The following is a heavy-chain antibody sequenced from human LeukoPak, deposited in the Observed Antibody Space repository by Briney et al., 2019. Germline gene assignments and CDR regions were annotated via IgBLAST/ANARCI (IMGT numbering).Heavy chain of an antibody. CDR3: ARAPITSPFYFDS. V-gene: IGHV3-20*04. D-gene: IGHD2-2*01. CDR2: INWSGGST. CDR1: GFAFDEHG. J-gene: IGHJ4*02. Sequence: GGSLRLSCTASGFAFDEHGMSWVRQVPGKGLEWVSGINWSGGSTGYADPLRGRFTISRDNAKNSLYLQMDSLRAEDTALYYCARAPITSPFYFDSWGQGTLVTVSS.